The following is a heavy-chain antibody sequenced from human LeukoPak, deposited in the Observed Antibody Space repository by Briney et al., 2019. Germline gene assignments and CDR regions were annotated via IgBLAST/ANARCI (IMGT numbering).Heavy chain of an antibody. V-gene: IGHV1-2*02. CDR1: GYTFTGYY. CDR2: INPNSGGT. D-gene: IGHD6-19*01. CDR3: AREPIAVAAIDY. Sequence: GASVKVSCKASGYTFTGYYMHWVRQAPGQELEWMGWINPNSGGTNYAQKFQGRVTMTRDTSISTAYMELSRLRSDDTAVYYCAREPIAVAAIDYWGQGTLVTVSS. J-gene: IGHJ4*02.